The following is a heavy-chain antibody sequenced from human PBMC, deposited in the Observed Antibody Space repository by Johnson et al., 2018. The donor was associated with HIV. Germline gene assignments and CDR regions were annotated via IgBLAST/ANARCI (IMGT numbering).Heavy chain of an antibody. V-gene: IGHV3-64*01. CDR2: ITSNGGST. J-gene: IGHJ3*02. CDR3: ARDLRRYSSSPGPFDI. CDR1: GFTFSNYA. D-gene: IGHD6-6*01. Sequence: MQLVESGGGLVKPGGSLRLSCAASGFTFSNYAMHWVRQAPGKGLEYVSAITSNGGSTYYANSVKGRFIISRDNSKNTLYLQMNSLRAEDTAVYYCARDLRRYSSSPGPFDIWGQGTMVTVSS.